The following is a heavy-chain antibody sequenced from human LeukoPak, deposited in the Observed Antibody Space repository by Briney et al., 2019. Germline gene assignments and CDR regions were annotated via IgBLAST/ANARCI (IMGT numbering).Heavy chain of an antibody. V-gene: IGHV4-34*01. CDR3: ARGKAATGR. CDR1: GVSFNDYS. D-gene: IGHD2-15*01. CDR2: VDHSGST. Sequence: SETLSLTCAVYGVSFNDYSWSWIRQPPGKGLEWIGEVDHSGSTNYNPSLKSRVTISVDTSKNQFSLKLSSVTAADTAVYYCARGKAATGRWGQGTLVTVSS. J-gene: IGHJ4*02.